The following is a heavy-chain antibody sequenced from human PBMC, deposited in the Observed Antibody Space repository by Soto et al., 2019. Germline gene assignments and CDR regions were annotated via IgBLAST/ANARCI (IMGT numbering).Heavy chain of an antibody. D-gene: IGHD3-22*01. J-gene: IGHJ4*02. V-gene: IGHV3-7*03. Sequence: GSLRLSCAASGFAFSSYWMSWVRQAPGKGLEWVANIKQDGSEKYYVDSVKGRFTISRDNAKNSLYLQMNSLRAEDTAVYYCARDYTYDSSGYLDYWGRGTLVTVSS. CDR2: IKQDGSEK. CDR3: ARDYTYDSSGYLDY. CDR1: GFAFSSYW.